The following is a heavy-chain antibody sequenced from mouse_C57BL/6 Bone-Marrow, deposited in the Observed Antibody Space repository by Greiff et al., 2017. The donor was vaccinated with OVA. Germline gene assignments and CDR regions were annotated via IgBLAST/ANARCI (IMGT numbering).Heavy chain of an antibody. CDR3: ARVRNYGSRNAMDY. Sequence: EVQLVESEGGLVQPGSSMKLSCTASGFTFSDYYMAWVRQVPEKGLEWVANINYDGSSTYYLDSLKSRFIISRDNAKNILYLQMSSLKSEDTATYYCARVRNYGSRNAMDYWGQGTSVTVSS. J-gene: IGHJ4*01. CDR2: INYDGSST. D-gene: IGHD1-1*01. CDR1: GFTFSDYY. V-gene: IGHV5-16*01.